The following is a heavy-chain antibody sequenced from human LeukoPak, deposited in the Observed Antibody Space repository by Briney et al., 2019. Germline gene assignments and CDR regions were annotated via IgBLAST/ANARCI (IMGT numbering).Heavy chain of an antibody. CDR2: IYTSGST. CDR1: GGPLSSGSYY. CDR3: ARGKTRDYYYGMDV. J-gene: IGHJ6*02. V-gene: IGHV4-61*02. Sequence: SHTLSLPCTVSGGPLSSGSYYWSWIRQPAGKGREWIGRIYTSGSTNYNPSLKSRVTISVDTSKNQFSLKLSSVTAAGTAVYYCARGKTRDYYYGMDVWGQGTTVTVSS.